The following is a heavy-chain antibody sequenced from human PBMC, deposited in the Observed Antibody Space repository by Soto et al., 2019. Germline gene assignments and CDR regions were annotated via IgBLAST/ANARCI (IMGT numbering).Heavy chain of an antibody. Sequence: GGSLRLSCAASGFTFSTYNFNWVRQAPGKGLEWVSYISGSSSTISYADSVKGRFTISRDNAKNSLYLQMNSLRAEDTAVYYCARVGPPVLEYGGYDPGNYMDVWGKGTTVTVSS. V-gene: IGHV3-48*01. D-gene: IGHD5-12*01. J-gene: IGHJ6*03. CDR2: ISGSSSTI. CDR1: GFTFSTYN. CDR3: ARVGPPVLEYGGYDPGNYMDV.